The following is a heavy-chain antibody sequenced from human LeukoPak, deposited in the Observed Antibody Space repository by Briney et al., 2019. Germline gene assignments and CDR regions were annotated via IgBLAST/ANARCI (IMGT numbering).Heavy chain of an antibody. V-gene: IGHV3-23*01. D-gene: IGHD2-15*01. J-gene: IGHJ4*02. Sequence: GGSLRLSCAASGFTFSSYAMSWVRQAPWKGLECVSAISGSGSSTSYAVSVKGRFTISRDNSKNTLYLQMNSLRAEDTAVYYCAKRYCSGGSCYYDYWGQGTLVTVSS. CDR2: ISGSGSST. CDR1: GFTFSSYA. CDR3: AKRYCSGGSCYYDY.